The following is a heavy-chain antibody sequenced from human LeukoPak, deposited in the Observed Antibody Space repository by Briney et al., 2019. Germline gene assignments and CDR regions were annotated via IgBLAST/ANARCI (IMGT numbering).Heavy chain of an antibody. J-gene: IGHJ4*02. CDR1: GGSSSSYY. CDR2: IYYSGST. CDR3: AGYYDSFFHY. D-gene: IGHD3-22*01. V-gene: IGHV4-59*01. Sequence: SETLSLTCTVSGGSSSSYYWSWIRQPPGKGLEWIGYIYYSGSTNYNPSLKSRVTISVDTSKNQVSLKLSSVTAADTAVYYCAGYYDSFFHYWGQGTLVTVSS.